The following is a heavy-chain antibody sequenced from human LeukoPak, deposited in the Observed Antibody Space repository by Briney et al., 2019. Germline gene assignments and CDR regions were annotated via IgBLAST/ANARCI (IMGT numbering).Heavy chain of an antibody. J-gene: IGHJ3*02. CDR2: IYYSGST. D-gene: IGHD5-24*01. V-gene: IGHV4-61*01. Sequence: SETLSLTCTVSGGSISSSSYYWGWIRQPPGKGLEWIGYIYYSGSTNYNPSLKSRVTISVDTSKNQFSLRLSSVTAADTAVYYCARDRMATIYNFWVGPDGRHENHAFDIWGQGTMVTVSS. CDR1: GGSISSSSYY. CDR3: ARDRMATIYNFWVGPDGRHENHAFDI.